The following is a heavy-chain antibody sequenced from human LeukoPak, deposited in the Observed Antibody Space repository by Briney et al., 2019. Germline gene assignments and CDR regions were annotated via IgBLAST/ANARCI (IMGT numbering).Heavy chain of an antibody. V-gene: IGHV1-18*01. CDR1: GYTLTIYG. CDR2: ISAYNGIT. CDR3: ARLYCSSTSCYYYYGMDV. Sequence: AASVNVSCKASGYTLTIYGISWVRQAPGQGLEWMGWISAYNGITNYARKLQGRVTMTTDTSTSTAYMELRSLRSDDTAVYYCARLYCSSTSCYYYYGMDVWGQGTTVTVSS. D-gene: IGHD2-2*01. J-gene: IGHJ6*02.